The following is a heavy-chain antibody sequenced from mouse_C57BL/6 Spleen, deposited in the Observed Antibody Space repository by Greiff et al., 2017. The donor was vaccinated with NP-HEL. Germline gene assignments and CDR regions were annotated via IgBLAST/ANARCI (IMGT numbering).Heavy chain of an antibody. D-gene: IGHD2-4*01. Sequence: DVKLVESGPGLVKPSQSLSLTCSVTGYSITSGYYWNWIRQFPGNKLEWMGYISYDGSNNYNPSLKNRISITRDTSKNQFFLKLNSVTTEDTATYYCARGGYDYDFDYWGQGTTLTVSS. CDR1: GYSITSGYY. CDR3: ARGGYDYDFDY. J-gene: IGHJ2*01. CDR2: ISYDGSN. V-gene: IGHV3-6*01.